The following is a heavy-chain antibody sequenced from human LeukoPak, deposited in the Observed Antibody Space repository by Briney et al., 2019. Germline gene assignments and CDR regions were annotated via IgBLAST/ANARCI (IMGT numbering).Heavy chain of an antibody. V-gene: IGHV3-53*01. D-gene: IGHD6-19*01. CDR3: ARDLKTSGWYGDFDY. Sequence: GGSLRLSCVASGFPSRINKMRGAPRLPGRGREGFSIFFGGGSTFYADPVTGRFTISRDNSKNTVYLEMNSLRAEDTAVYYCARDLKTSGWYGDFDYWGQGTLVTVSS. CDR2: FFGGGST. J-gene: IGHJ4*02. CDR1: GFPSRINK.